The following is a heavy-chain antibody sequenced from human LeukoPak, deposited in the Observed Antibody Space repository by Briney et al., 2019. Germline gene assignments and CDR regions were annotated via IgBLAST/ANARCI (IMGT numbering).Heavy chain of an antibody. CDR2: INSNSGGT. D-gene: IGHD3-10*01. J-gene: IGHJ4*02. CDR1: GHSFSDYP. CDR3: ARGGSGSGYLYYFDS. Sequence: GASVKVSCKASGHSFSDYPIHWVRQAPGQGLEWMGRINSNSGGTSYAQNFQGRVTMTRDTSITTAYMEVSGLTSDDTAVYYCARGGSGSGYLYYFDSWGQGTLVSVSS. V-gene: IGHV1-2*06.